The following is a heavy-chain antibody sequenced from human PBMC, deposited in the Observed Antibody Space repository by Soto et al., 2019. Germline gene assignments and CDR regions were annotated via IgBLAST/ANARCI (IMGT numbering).Heavy chain of an antibody. CDR3: AVIVVVVASHYYGMDV. D-gene: IGHD2-15*01. CDR2: VIPIFGTA. Sequence: ASVKVSCKASGGTFSSYAISWVRQAPGQGLEWMGGVIPIFGTANYAQKFQGRVTITADESTSTAYMELSSLRSEDTAVYYCAVIVVVVASHYYGMDVWGQGTTVTVSS. CDR1: GGTFSSYA. V-gene: IGHV1-69*13. J-gene: IGHJ6*02.